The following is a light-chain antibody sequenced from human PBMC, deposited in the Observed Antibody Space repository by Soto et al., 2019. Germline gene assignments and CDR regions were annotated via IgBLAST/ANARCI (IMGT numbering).Light chain of an antibody. V-gene: IGKV3-15*01. J-gene: IGKJ2*01. Sequence: EIVMTQSPATLSVSPGERASLSCRASQSVGSNLAWYQQTAGQAPRLLIYGASTRATGIPARFSGSGSGTEFTLTISSQPSEDFAVYSCQQYNNWPYTFGQGTKQEIK. CDR3: QQYNNWPYT. CDR2: GAS. CDR1: QSVGSN.